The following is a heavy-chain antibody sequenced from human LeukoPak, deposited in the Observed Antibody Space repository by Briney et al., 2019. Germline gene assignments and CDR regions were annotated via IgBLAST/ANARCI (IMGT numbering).Heavy chain of an antibody. CDR2: IYYSGST. J-gene: IGHJ3*02. CDR1: NGSISNYF. V-gene: IGHV4-59*01. Sequence: SETLSLTCTVSNGSISNYFWSWIRQPPGKGLEWIGYIYYSGSTNYNPSPKSRVTISVDTSKNQFSLKLSSVTAADTAVYYCARDRDGDYGVRAFDIWGQGTMVTVSS. D-gene: IGHD4-17*01. CDR3: ARDRDGDYGVRAFDI.